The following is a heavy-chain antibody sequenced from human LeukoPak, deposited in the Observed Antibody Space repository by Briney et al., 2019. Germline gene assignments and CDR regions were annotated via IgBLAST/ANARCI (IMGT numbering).Heavy chain of an antibody. Sequence: PGGSLRLSCAASGFTFSSYNMNWVRQAPGKGLEWVSSISSSSSYIYYADSVKGRFTISRDNAKNSLYLQMNSLRAEDTAVYYCARVPYYYDSSEDYWGQGTLVTVSS. V-gene: IGHV3-21*01. CDR3: ARVPYYYDSSEDY. D-gene: IGHD3-22*01. J-gene: IGHJ4*02. CDR2: ISSSSSYI. CDR1: GFTFSSYN.